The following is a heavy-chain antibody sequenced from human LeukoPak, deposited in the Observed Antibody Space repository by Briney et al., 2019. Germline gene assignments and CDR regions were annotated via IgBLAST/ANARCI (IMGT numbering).Heavy chain of an antibody. CDR3: AKDSGFSVSYFSS. Sequence: GGSLRLSCTASGFTFSDYAMSWVRQAPGKGLEWVSDISGFSGNTYYADSVKGRFTISRDNSKSTLYLQMNSLRAEDTATYYCAKDSGFSVSYFSSWGQGILVTVSS. J-gene: IGHJ4*02. V-gene: IGHV3-23*01. CDR2: ISGFSGNT. CDR1: GFTFSDYA. D-gene: IGHD1-26*01.